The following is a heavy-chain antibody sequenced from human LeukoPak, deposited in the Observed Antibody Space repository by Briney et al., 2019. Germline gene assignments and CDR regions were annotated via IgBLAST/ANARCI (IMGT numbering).Heavy chain of an antibody. V-gene: IGHV3-48*01. CDR1: GFTFSDYS. CDR2: IGISSGNT. CDR3: ARDTKYAFDN. J-gene: IGHJ4*02. Sequence: GGSLRLSCAASGFTFSDYSMNWVRQAPGRGLEWISYIGISSGNTKYADSVKGRFTISGDKAKNSLYLQMNSLRVEDTAVCYCARDTKYAFDNWGQGTLVTVS. D-gene: IGHD2-2*01.